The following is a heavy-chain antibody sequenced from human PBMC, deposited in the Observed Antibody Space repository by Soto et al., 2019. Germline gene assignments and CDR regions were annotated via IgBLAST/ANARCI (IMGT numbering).Heavy chain of an antibody. J-gene: IGHJ5*02. Sequence: SETLSLTCTVSGGSISSSSYYWGWIRQPPGKGLEWIGSIYYSGSTYYNPSLKSRVTISVDTSKNQFSLKLGSVTAADTAVYYCARHRHYDSSGSPRFDPWGQGTLVTISS. CDR1: GGSISSSSYY. CDR2: IYYSGST. CDR3: ARHRHYDSSGSPRFDP. V-gene: IGHV4-39*01. D-gene: IGHD3-22*01.